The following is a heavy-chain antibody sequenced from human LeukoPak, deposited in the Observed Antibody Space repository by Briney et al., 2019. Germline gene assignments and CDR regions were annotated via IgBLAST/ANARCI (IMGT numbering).Heavy chain of an antibody. Sequence: GESLKISCKGSGYSFTNYYIVWVRQMPGKGLEWMGIIYPGDSDTRYSPSFQGQVIISADKSINTAYLQWSSLKASDTAMYYCARGIMVRGVIFADYWGQGTLVTVSS. V-gene: IGHV5-51*01. CDR2: IYPGDSDT. J-gene: IGHJ4*02. D-gene: IGHD3-10*01. CDR3: ARGIMVRGVIFADY. CDR1: GYSFTNYY.